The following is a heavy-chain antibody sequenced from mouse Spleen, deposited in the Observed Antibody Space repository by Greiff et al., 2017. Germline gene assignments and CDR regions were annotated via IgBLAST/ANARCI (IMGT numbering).Heavy chain of an antibody. D-gene: IGHD1-1*01. J-gene: IGHJ4*01. CDR1: GYSFTGYY. CDR2: INPSTGGT. Sequence: EVKLVESGPELVKPGASVKISCKASGYSFTGYYMNWVKQSPEKSLEWIGEINPSTGGTTYNQKFKAKATLTVDKSSSTAYMQLKSLTSEDSAVYYCARGIYYYGSGYAMDYWGQGTSVTVSS. V-gene: IGHV1-42*01. CDR3: ARGIYYYGSGYAMDY.